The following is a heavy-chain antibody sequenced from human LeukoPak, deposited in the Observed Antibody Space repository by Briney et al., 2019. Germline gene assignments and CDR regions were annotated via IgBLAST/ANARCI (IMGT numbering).Heavy chain of an antibody. CDR2: IPYDGSNK. V-gene: IGHV3-30*02. Sequence: GGSLRLSCAASGFSISNYGMHWIRQAPGKGLEWVAFIPYDGSNKYYSDSVKGRFTISKDNSKTTLYLQMNSLRDDDTAVYYCARGGYNILTGLWDWFDPWGQGTLVTVSS. CDR3: ARGGYNILTGLWDWFDP. CDR1: GFSISNYG. D-gene: IGHD3-9*01. J-gene: IGHJ5*02.